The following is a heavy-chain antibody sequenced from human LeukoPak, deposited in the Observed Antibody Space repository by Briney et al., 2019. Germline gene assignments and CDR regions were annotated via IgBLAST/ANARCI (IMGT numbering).Heavy chain of an antibody. D-gene: IGHD3-22*01. V-gene: IGHV1-24*01. Sequence: ASVKVSCKVSGYTLTELSMHWVRQAPGKGLEWMGGFDPEDGETIYAQKFQGRVTMTTDTSTSTAYMELRSLRSDDTAVYYCARDRAHYYDSSGYIDYWGQGTLVTVSS. CDR1: GYTLTELS. CDR3: ARDRAHYYDSSGYIDY. J-gene: IGHJ4*02. CDR2: FDPEDGET.